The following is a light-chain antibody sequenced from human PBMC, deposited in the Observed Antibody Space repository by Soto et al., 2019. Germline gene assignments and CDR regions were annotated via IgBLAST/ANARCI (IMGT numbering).Light chain of an antibody. CDR3: SSYTSSNVYV. CDR1: SSDVGGYNY. V-gene: IGLV2-14*01. CDR2: DVS. J-gene: IGLJ1*01. Sequence: ALTQPASVSGSPGQSITISCTGTSSDVGGYNYVSWYQQHPGKAPKLMIYDVSNRPSGVSNRFSGSKSGNTASLTISGLQAEDEADYYCSSYTSSNVYVFGTETKVTVL.